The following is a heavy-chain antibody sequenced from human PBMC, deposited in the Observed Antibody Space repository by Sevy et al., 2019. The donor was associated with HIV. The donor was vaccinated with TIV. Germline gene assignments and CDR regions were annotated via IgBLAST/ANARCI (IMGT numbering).Heavy chain of an antibody. D-gene: IGHD3-16*01. J-gene: IGHJ4*02. V-gene: IGHV3-30*04. CDR1: GFSFRRYA. Sequence: GGSLRLSCEASGFSFRRYAMHWVRQAPGKGLEWLTVISYDGRNEYYVDSVKGRFTISRENSKNTLYLQMNSLRPEDTAIYYCARDVGGDYFDYWGQGTLVTVSS. CDR2: ISYDGRNE. CDR3: ARDVGGDYFDY.